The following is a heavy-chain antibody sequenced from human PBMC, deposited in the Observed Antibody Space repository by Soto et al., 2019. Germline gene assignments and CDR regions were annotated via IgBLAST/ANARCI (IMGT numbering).Heavy chain of an antibody. D-gene: IGHD3-3*01. V-gene: IGHV3-30*18. CDR3: AKGQTTYYDFWSGYYPDFDY. Sequence: GGSLRLSCAASGFTFSSYGMHWVRQAPGKGLEWVAVISYDGSNKYYADSVKGRFTISRDNSKNTLYLQMNSLRAEDTAVYYCAKGQTTYYDFWSGYYPDFDYWGQGTLVTV. CDR1: GFTFSSYG. J-gene: IGHJ4*02. CDR2: ISYDGSNK.